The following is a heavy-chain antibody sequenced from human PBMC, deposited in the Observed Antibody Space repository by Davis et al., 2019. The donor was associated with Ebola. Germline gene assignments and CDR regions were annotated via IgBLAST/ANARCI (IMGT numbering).Heavy chain of an antibody. CDR2: ISGFNTNT. V-gene: IGHV1-18*04. CDR3: ARAPNYDVLTGTSSYYFDY. CDR1: GYTFTSYG. J-gene: IGHJ4*02. D-gene: IGHD3-9*01. Sequence: ASVNVSCKSSGYTFTSYGLVWARQAPGLGLEWMGWISGFNTNTNFAQKFHGRVTVSKDTSTNTAYMDLRSLTSDDTAIYYCARAPNYDVLTGTSSYYFDYRGQGTLVTVSS.